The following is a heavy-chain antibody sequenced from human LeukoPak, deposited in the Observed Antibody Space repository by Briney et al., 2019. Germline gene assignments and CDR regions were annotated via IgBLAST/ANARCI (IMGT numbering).Heavy chain of an antibody. CDR3: AARMGEDIPLDY. J-gene: IGHJ4*02. CDR2: IKQDGTEK. V-gene: IGHV3-7*03. Sequence: GGSLRLSCAASRFTFSSYWMSWVRQAPGKGLEWVANIKQDGTEKYYVDSVEGRFTISRDNAKNSLYLQMNSLRSEDTAVYYCAARMGEDIPLDYWGQGTLVTVSS. CDR1: RFTFSSYW. D-gene: IGHD3-16*01.